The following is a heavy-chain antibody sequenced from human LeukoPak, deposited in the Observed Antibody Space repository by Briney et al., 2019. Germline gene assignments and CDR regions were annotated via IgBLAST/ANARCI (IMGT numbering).Heavy chain of an antibody. CDR3: ARGRDRSKAGDL. Sequence: SETLSLTCDVYGGSCDDYYCSWIRQPPGKGLEWISEIHPHGIFYYNSSLMSRVTISIDTSKSWFSLRLTSVTAADTAFYFCARGRDRSKAGDLWGQGSLVTVSS. J-gene: IGHJ5*02. V-gene: IGHV4-34*01. CDR2: IHPHGIF. CDR1: GGSCDDYY. D-gene: IGHD5-24*01.